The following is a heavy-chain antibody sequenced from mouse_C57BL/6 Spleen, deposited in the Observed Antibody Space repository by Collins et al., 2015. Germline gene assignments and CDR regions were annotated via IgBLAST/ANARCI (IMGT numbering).Heavy chain of an antibody. CDR3: ARAGYYGSSFDY. V-gene: IGHV1-55*01. CDR1: GYTFTSYW. J-gene: IGHJ2*01. CDR2: IYPGSGST. Sequence: QVQLQQPGAELVKPGASVKMSCKASGYTFTSYWITWVKQRPGQGLEWIGDIYPGSGSTNYNEKFKSKATLTVDTSSSTAYMQLSSLTSEDSAVYYCARAGYYGSSFDYWGQGTTLTVPS. D-gene: IGHD1-1*01.